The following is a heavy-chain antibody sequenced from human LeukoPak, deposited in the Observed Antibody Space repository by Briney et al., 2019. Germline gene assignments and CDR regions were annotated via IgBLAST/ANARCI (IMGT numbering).Heavy chain of an antibody. CDR2: FDPEDGET. CDR3: ATESYSGSYLYAFDI. D-gene: IGHD1-26*01. Sequence: ASVKVSCKVSGYTLTELSMHWVRQAPGKGLEWMGGFDPEDGETIYAQKFQGRVTMTQDTSTDTAYMELSSLRSEDTAVYYCATESYSGSYLYAFDIWGQGTMVTVSS. J-gene: IGHJ3*02. CDR1: GYTLTELS. V-gene: IGHV1-24*01.